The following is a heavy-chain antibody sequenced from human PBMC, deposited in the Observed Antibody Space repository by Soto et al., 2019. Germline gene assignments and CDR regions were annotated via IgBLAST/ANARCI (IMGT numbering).Heavy chain of an antibody. CDR1: GYTFTTYG. Sequence: QVHLVQSGAEVKKPGASVKVSCKGSGYTFTTYGITWVRQAPGQGLEWMGWISAHNGNTNYAQKLQGRVTVTRDTSPSTAYMELRSLRYDDTAVYYCARGRYGAYWGPGALVTVSS. CDR3: ARGRYGAY. D-gene: IGHD3-10*01. V-gene: IGHV1-18*01. J-gene: IGHJ4*02. CDR2: ISAHNGNT.